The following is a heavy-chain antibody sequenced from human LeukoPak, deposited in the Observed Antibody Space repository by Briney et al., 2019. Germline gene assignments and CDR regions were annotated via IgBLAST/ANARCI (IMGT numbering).Heavy chain of an antibody. D-gene: IGHD2-21*02. J-gene: IGHJ4*02. CDR1: GDSVSSNSAA. Sequence: SQTLSLTCAISGDSVSSNSAAWNWIRQSPSRGLEWLGRTYYRSKWYNDYAVSVKSRITINPDTSKNQFSLQLNSVTPEDTAVYYCARDSTCGGDCYHPPAFDYWGQGTLVTVSS. CDR3: ARDSTCGGDCYHPPAFDY. V-gene: IGHV6-1*01. CDR2: TYYRSKWYN.